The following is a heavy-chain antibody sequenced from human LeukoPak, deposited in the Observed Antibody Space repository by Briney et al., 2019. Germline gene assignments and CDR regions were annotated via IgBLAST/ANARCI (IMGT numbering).Heavy chain of an antibody. J-gene: IGHJ6*03. D-gene: IGHD2-2*01. CDR3: ASRYCSSTSCQVAGIYNYYYMDV. V-gene: IGHV1-69*05. CDR1: GGTFSSYA. CDR2: IIPIFGTA. Sequence: GASVKVSCKASGGTFSSYAISWVRQAPGQGLEWMGGIIPIFGTANYAQKFQGRVTITTDESTSTTYMELSSLRSEDTAVYYCASRYCSSTSCQVAGIYNYYYMDVWGKGTTVTVSS.